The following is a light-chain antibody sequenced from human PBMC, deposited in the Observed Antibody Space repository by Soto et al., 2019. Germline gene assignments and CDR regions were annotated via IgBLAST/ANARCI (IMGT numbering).Light chain of an antibody. CDR3: SSYTSSSTV. CDR1: SSDVGGYNY. CDR2: EVS. V-gene: IGLV2-14*01. J-gene: IGLJ3*02. Sequence: QSALTQPASVSGSPGQSITISCTGTSSDVGGYNYGSWYQQHPGKAPKLMIYEVSNRPSGVSNRFSGSKSGNTASLTISGLQAEDEADYYCSSYTSSSTVFGGGTKVTVL.